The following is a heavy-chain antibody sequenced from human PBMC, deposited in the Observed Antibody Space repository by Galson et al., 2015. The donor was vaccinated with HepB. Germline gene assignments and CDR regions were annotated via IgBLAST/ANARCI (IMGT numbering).Heavy chain of an antibody. CDR2: ISYDGSNK. J-gene: IGHJ4*02. D-gene: IGHD3-22*01. CDR3: ARSGYDSSGYLDY. V-gene: IGHV3-30*04. CDR1: GFTFSSYA. Sequence: SLRLSCAASGFTFSSYAMHWVRQAPGKGLEWVAVISYDGSNKYYADSVKGRFTISRDNSKNTLYLQMNSLRAEDTAVYYCARSGYDSSGYLDYWGQGTLVTVSS.